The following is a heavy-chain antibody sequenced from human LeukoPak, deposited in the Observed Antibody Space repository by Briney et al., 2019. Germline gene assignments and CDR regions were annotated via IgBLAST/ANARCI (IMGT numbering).Heavy chain of an antibody. CDR2: IKPDGSDK. CDR1: GFTFSNYY. D-gene: IGHD1-26*01. CDR3: ARDREVGATIHDY. Sequence: QPGGSLRLSCAASGFTFSNYYMSWVRQAPGKGLEWVANIKPDGSDKFYVDSVKGRFTISRDNAENSLYLQMNSLRAEDTAVYFCARDREVGATIHDYWGQGTLVTVSS. J-gene: IGHJ4*02. V-gene: IGHV3-7*01.